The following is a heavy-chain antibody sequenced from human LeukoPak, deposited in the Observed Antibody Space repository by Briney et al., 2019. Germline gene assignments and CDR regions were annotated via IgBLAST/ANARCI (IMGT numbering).Heavy chain of an antibody. CDR3: ARETTYGDYPGAFDI. J-gene: IGHJ3*02. D-gene: IGHD4-17*01. V-gene: IGHV3-21*01. CDR1: GFTFSSYS. CDR2: ISSSSSYI. Sequence: PGGSLRLSCAASGFTFSSYSMNWVRQAPGKGLEWVSSISSSSSYIYYADSVKGRFTISRDNAKNSLYLQMNSLRAEDTAVYYCARETTYGDYPGAFDIWGQGTMVTVSS.